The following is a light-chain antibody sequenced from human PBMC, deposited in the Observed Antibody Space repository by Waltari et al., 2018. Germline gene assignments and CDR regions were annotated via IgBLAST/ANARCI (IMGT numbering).Light chain of an antibody. Sequence: EIVMTQSPATLSVSPGERATLPCRASQSVSNNLAGYQQTPGQAPRLLIYGAYTRATGISARFSGSGSGTDFTLTINSLQSEDFAGYYCQQYKNWPRTFGPGTKVEIK. CDR1: QSVSNN. J-gene: IGKJ3*01. CDR2: GAY. V-gene: IGKV3-15*01. CDR3: QQYKNWPRT.